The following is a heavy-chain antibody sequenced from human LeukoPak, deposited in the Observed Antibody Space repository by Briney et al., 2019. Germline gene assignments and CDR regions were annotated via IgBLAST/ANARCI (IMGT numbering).Heavy chain of an antibody. CDR1: GGSVSSGSYC. D-gene: IGHD1-26*01. V-gene: IGHV4-61*01. J-gene: IGHJ4*02. CDR2: MYYSGST. CDR3: AITDSGSYYLNY. Sequence: SETLSLTCTVSGGSVSSGSYCWSWIRQPPGKGLEWIGYMYYSGSTNYKPSLKSRVTISVETSKNQFSLKLSSVTAADTAVYYCAITDSGSYYLNYWGQGTLVTVSS.